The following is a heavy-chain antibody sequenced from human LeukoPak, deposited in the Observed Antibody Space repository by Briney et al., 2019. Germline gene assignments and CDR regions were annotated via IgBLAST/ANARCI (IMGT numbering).Heavy chain of an antibody. CDR3: ARDLNWETY. D-gene: IGHD7-27*01. V-gene: IGHV3-7*01. CDR1: GFTFSSYW. J-gene: IGHJ4*02. CDR2: IKTDGSQI. Sequence: PGGSLRLSCVASGFTFSSYWMTWVRQAPGKGLEWVANIKTDGSQIYYVDSVRGRFTISRDNAKNPLYLQMNSLRVEDTAVYYCARDLNWETYWGQGTLVSVSS.